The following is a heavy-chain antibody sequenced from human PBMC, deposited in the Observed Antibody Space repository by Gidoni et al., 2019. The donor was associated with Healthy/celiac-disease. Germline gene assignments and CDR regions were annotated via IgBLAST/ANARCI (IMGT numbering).Heavy chain of an antibody. V-gene: IGHV3-30*18. CDR1: GFTFSSYG. CDR2: ISYDGSNK. Sequence: QVQLVESGGGVVQPGRSLRLSCAASGFTFSSYGMHWVRQAPGKGLEWVAVISYDGSNKYYADSVKGRFTISRDNSKNTLYLQMNSLRAEDTAVYYCAKDGSDYYDSSGLSDYWGQGTLVTVSS. CDR3: AKDGSDYYDSSGLSDY. D-gene: IGHD3-22*01. J-gene: IGHJ4*02.